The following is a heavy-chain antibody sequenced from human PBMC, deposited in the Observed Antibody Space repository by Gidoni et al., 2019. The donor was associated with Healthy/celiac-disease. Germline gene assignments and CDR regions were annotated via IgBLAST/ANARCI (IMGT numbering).Heavy chain of an antibody. CDR2: IIPIFGTA. Sequence: QVQLVQSGAEVKKPGSSVKVSCKASGGTFSSYAISWVRQAPGQGLEWMGGIIPIFGTANYAQKFQGRVTITADESTSTAYMELSSLRSEDTAVYYCARNSDYGGNSRYYYYGMDVWGQGTTVTVSS. V-gene: IGHV1-69*01. J-gene: IGHJ6*02. CDR1: GGTFSSYA. D-gene: IGHD4-17*01. CDR3: ARNSDYGGNSRYYYYGMDV.